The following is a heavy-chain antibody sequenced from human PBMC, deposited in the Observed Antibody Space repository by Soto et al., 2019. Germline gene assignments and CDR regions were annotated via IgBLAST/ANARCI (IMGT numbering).Heavy chain of an antibody. D-gene: IGHD2-15*01. CDR1: GGSISSSGYY. V-gene: IGHV4-39*07. Sequence: SETLSLTCTVSGGSISSSGYYWGWVRQPPGKGLEWIGRIYYSGSTHYNPSLKSRVTISADKSKNQFSLKLSSVTAADTAVYYCARKQGYCSGGSCYVGADVWGKGTKVTVSS. CDR3: ARKQGYCSGGSCYVGADV. CDR2: IYYSGST. J-gene: IGHJ6*04.